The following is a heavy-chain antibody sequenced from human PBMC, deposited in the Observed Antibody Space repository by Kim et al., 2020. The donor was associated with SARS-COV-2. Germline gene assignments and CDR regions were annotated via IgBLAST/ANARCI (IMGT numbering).Heavy chain of an antibody. CDR3: AKSLLTWASAFDS. CDR2: ITSGAGT. Sequence: GGSLRLSCAASGFTLSTYAMSWVRLAPGKGLEWVSTITSGAGTYYIDSVKGRFTISRDNSKNTLYLQMNSLRAEDTAVYYCAKSLLTWASAFDSWGQGT. V-gene: IGHV3-23*01. J-gene: IGHJ4*02. D-gene: IGHD6-19*01. CDR1: GFTLSTYA.